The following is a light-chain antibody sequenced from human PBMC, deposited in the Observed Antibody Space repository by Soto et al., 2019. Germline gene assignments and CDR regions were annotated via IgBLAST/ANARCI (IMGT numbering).Light chain of an antibody. CDR2: GAS. CDR1: QSISGP. Sequence: EILLTQYQATLYVSRVEGAILSFSVSQSISGPLAWYQQKPGQAPRLLIYGASTRATGIPARFSGIGSGTQFTLTISSLQSEDFAVYYCQQYYNWPTWTFGQGTKVDI. V-gene: IGKV3-15*01. CDR3: QQYYNWPTWT. J-gene: IGKJ1*01.